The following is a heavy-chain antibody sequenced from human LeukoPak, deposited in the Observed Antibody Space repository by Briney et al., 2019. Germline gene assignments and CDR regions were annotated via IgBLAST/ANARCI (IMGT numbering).Heavy chain of an antibody. V-gene: IGHV1-18*01. J-gene: IGHJ5*02. CDR3: ARPMIRDVVVPAATWFDP. CDR1: GYTFTSYG. Sequence: GASVKVSCKASGYTFTSYGISWVRQAPGQGLEWMGWLSAYNGNTNYAQKLQGRVTMTTDTSTSTAYMELRSLRSDDTAVYYCARPMIRDVVVPAATWFDPWGQGTLVTVSS. CDR2: LSAYNGNT. D-gene: IGHD2-2*01.